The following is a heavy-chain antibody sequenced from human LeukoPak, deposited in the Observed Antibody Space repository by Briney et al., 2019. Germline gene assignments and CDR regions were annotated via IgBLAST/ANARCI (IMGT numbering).Heavy chain of an antibody. CDR1: GDSVSSNSAA. J-gene: IGHJ2*01. CDR3: ARDRDIGGYFREKPHWYSDL. CDR2: TYYRFKWYN. V-gene: IGHV6-1*01. Sequence: SQTLSLTCAISGDSVSSNSAAWTWIRQSPSRGLEWLGRTYYRFKWYNDYAVSVKSRITIIPDTSKNQFSPHLDSVTPEDTAVYYCARDRDIGGYFREKPHWYSDLWGRSTLVTVSS. D-gene: IGHD3-22*01.